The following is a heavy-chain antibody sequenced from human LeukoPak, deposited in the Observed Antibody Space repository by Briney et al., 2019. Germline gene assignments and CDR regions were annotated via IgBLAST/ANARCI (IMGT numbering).Heavy chain of an antibody. CDR3: ARERGYSSGCHDY. CDR2: ISGSSSTI. Sequence: GGSLRLSCAASGFTFSSYSMNWVRQAPGKGLEWVSYISGSSSTIYYADSVKGRFTISRDNAKNSLYLQMNSLRAEDTAVHYCARERGYSSGCHDYWGQGTLVTVSS. D-gene: IGHD6-19*01. CDR1: GFTFSSYS. J-gene: IGHJ4*02. V-gene: IGHV3-48*01.